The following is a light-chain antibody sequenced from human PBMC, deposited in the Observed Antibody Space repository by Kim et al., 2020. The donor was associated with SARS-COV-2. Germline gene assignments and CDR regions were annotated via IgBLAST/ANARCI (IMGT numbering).Light chain of an antibody. CDR3: QAWDSSSDNVV. CDR1: NIGDKS. CDR2: YDS. Sequence: SYELTQPPSVSVAPGQTARITCWGDNIGDKSVSWYQQKPVQAPVLVIYYDSDRPSGIPERFSGSNSGNTATLTISGIQAMDEADYYCQAWDSSSDNVVFGGGTQLTVL. J-gene: IGLJ2*01. V-gene: IGLV3-1*01.